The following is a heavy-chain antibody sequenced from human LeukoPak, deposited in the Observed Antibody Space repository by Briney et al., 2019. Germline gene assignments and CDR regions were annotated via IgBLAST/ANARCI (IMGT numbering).Heavy chain of an antibody. CDR2: IWYDGSNK. V-gene: IGHV3-33*01. CDR3: ARVSLCRIAVAGKGMDV. J-gene: IGHJ6*02. CDR1: GFTFSSYG. Sequence: PGRSLRLSCAASGFTFSSYGMHWVRQAPGKGLEWVAVIWYDGSNKYYADSVKGRFTISRDNSKNTPYLQMNSLRAEDTAVYYCARVSLCRIAVAGKGMDVWGQGTTVTVSS. D-gene: IGHD6-19*01.